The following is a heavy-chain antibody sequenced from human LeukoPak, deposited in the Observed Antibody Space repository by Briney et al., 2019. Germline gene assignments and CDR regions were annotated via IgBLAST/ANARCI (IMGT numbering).Heavy chain of an antibody. J-gene: IGHJ5*02. CDR1: GFTFSNAW. CDR3: AKGMYSSSPQNWFDP. D-gene: IGHD6-6*01. V-gene: IGHV3-23*01. CDR2: ISGSGGST. Sequence: GGSLRLSCAASGFTFSNAWMSWVRQAPGKGLEWVSAISGSGGSTYYADSVKGRFTISRDNSKNTLYLQMNSLRAEDTAVYYCAKGMYSSSPQNWFDPWGQGTLVTVSS.